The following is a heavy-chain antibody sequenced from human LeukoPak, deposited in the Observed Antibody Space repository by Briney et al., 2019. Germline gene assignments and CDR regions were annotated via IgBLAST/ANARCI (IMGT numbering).Heavy chain of an antibody. J-gene: IGHJ4*02. CDR2: SYYSSKCYS. D-gene: IGHD2/OR15-2a*01. CDR3: ARVGGNSPDY. V-gene: IGHV6-1*01. CDR1: GESVSSNSVA. Sequence: SQALSLTFPITGESVSSNSVAWNWLRHSPSRALEWLRRSYYSSKCYSDYAVSLRGRINISPDTSKNQLSLQLNSVSLEDTAVYYCARVGGNSPDYWGQGALVTVAS.